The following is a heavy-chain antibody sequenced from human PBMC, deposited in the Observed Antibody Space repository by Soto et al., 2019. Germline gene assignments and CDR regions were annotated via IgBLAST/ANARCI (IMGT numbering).Heavy chain of an antibody. J-gene: IGHJ6*02. Sequence: QVQLVESGGGVGQPGRSLRLSCAASGFTFSSYGMHWVRQAPGKGLEWVAVISYDGSNKYYADSVKGRFTISRDNSKNTLYLQMNSQRAEDTAVYYCAKDLGYSSSWYFRYYGMDVWGQGTTVTVSS. CDR3: AKDLGYSSSWYFRYYGMDV. D-gene: IGHD6-13*01. CDR1: GFTFSSYG. CDR2: ISYDGSNK. V-gene: IGHV3-30*18.